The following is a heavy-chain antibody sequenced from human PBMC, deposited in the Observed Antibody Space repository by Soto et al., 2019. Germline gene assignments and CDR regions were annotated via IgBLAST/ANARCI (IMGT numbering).Heavy chain of an antibody. V-gene: IGHV1-18*01. CDR3: ATVRGYMISSYYFDY. D-gene: IGHD3-10*01. J-gene: IGHJ4*02. CDR1: GFTFTNYV. CDR2: ISAYNGNT. Sequence: ASVKVSCKASGFTFTNYVITWVRQAPGQGLEWMGWISAYNGNTNYAQKVQGGVTMTTDTSTSTAYMELRSLRSDDTAVYSCATVRGYMISSYYFDYWGKGTRVTVSS.